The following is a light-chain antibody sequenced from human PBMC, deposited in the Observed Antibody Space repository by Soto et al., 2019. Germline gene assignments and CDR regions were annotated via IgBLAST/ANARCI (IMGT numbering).Light chain of an antibody. J-gene: IGKJ4*01. V-gene: IGKV3-11*01. CDR2: DAS. Sequence: PGERATLSCRASQSFRGLLAWYQQKPGQAPRLLIYDASNRATGIPARFSGSGSGTDFTLTISRLEPEDFAVYYCQQFSSYPLTFGGGTKVDI. CDR3: QQFSSYPLT. CDR1: QSFRGL.